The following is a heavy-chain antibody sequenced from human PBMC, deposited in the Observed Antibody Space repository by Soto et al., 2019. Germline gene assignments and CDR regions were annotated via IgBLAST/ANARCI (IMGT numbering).Heavy chain of an antibody. CDR2: VDPEDGET. V-gene: IGHV1-69-2*01. J-gene: IGHJ6*02. CDR3: ATTTAVIVAQGPMDV. Sequence: EVQLVQSGAEVKKPGATVKISCKVSGFKFIDYYLYWVQQAPGNALEWMGRVDPEDGETVYSEKFQGRLTITADTSRDIAHMELSGLRSEDTAVYFCATTTAVIVAQGPMDVWGQGTTVIVSS. CDR1: GFKFIDYY. D-gene: IGHD2-21*01.